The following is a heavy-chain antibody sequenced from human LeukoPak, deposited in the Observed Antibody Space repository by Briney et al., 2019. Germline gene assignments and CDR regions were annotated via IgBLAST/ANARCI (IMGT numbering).Heavy chain of an antibody. CDR2: IRYDGSNK. V-gene: IGHV3-30*02. CDR3: AKGGVYGSGSSPLFDP. Sequence: GGSLRLSCAASGFTFSSYGMHWVRQAPGKGLEWVAFIRYDGSNKYYADSVKGRFTISRDNSKNTLYLQMNSLRAEDTAVYYCAKGGVYGSGSSPLFDPWGQGTLVTVSS. D-gene: IGHD3-10*01. J-gene: IGHJ5*02. CDR1: GFTFSSYG.